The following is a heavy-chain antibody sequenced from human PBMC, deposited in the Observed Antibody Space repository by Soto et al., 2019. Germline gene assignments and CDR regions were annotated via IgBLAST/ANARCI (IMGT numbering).Heavy chain of an antibody. D-gene: IGHD2-21*02. CDR2: VSYSGST. Sequence: SETLSLTCTVSGVSISRSDCDWVWIRQPPGKGLEYIGTVSYSGSTYYNPSLKSRVTMSLDTSKNQFFLKLSSVTAADTAVYFCAIINRVDPTANWGQGTLVIVSS. V-gene: IGHV4-39*01. CDR1: GVSISRSDCD. CDR3: AIINRVDPTAN. J-gene: IGHJ4*02.